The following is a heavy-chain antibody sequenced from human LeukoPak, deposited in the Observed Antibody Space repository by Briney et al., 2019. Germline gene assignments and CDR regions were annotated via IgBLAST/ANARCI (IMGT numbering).Heavy chain of an antibody. J-gene: IGHJ4*02. V-gene: IGHV4-59*01. Sequence: SETLSLTRTVSGGSISSYYWSWIRQPPGKGLEWIGYIYYSGSTNYNPSLKSRVTISVDTSKNQFSLKLSSVTAADTAVYYCARMGGVYYYDSSGYYYADYWGQGTLVTVSS. CDR3: ARMGGVYYYDSSGYYYADY. CDR2: IYYSGST. D-gene: IGHD3-22*01. CDR1: GGSISSYY.